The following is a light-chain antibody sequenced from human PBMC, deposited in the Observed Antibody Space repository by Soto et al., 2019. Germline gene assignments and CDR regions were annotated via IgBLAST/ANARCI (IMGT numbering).Light chain of an antibody. V-gene: IGKV3-20*01. Sequence: ESVLTQSPGTLSLSPGEKATLSCRASQIVSSSYLAWYQQKPGQAPRLLIYGASSRATGIPDRFSGSGSGTDSTLTVSRLEPEDFAVYYCQQFGSSSWTFGQGTKVDIK. CDR1: QIVSSSY. CDR2: GAS. J-gene: IGKJ1*01. CDR3: QQFGSSSWT.